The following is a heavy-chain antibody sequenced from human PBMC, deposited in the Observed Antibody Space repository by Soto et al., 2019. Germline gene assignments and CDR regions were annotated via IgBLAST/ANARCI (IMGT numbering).Heavy chain of an antibody. CDR1: GYTFTGYY. V-gene: IGHV1-2*04. J-gene: IGHJ5*02. D-gene: IGHD2-2*01. Sequence: ASVKVSCKASGYTFTGYYMHWVRQAPGQGLERMGWINPNSGGTNYAQKFQGWVTMTRDTSISTAYMELSRLRSDDTAVYYCARGVVVPAATWFDPWGQGTRVTVS. CDR2: INPNSGGT. CDR3: ARGVVVPAATWFDP.